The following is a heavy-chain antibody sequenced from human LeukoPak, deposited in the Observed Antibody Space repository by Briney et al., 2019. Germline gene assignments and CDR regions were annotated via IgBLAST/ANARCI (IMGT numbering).Heavy chain of an antibody. V-gene: IGHV3-21*01. D-gene: IGHD1-1*01. J-gene: IGHJ3*02. Sequence: GALSLSCAASGFTFSSYSMNWVRQAPGKGLEWVSSISSSSSYIYYADSVKGRFTISRDNAKNSLYLQMNSLRAEDTAVYYCARDGYPNAFDIWGQGTMVTVSS. CDR2: ISSSSSYI. CDR3: ARDGYPNAFDI. CDR1: GFTFSSYS.